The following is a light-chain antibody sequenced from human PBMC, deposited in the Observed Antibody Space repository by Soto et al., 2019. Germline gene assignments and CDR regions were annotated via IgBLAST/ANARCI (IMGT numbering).Light chain of an antibody. CDR1: QSVTSSY. V-gene: IGKV3-20*01. Sequence: IAFTQSPGTLSLSPWERPTLSCRASQSVTSSYLAWYQQKPGQAPRLLIYGASRRATGIPDRFSGSGSGTDFTLIISGLVPEDFAVYCCQQYGSAPSTFGQGTRLEIK. CDR2: GAS. CDR3: QQYGSAPST. J-gene: IGKJ5*01.